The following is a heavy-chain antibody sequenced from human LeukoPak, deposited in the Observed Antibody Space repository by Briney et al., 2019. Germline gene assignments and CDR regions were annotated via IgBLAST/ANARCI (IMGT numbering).Heavy chain of an antibody. Sequence: ASVKVSCKASGYSFTAYYMHWVRQAPGQGLEWMGWINPNSGGTNYAQKFQGRVTMTRDTSITTAYMEMSRLRSDDTALYYCARVPIYYYYYMDVWGKGTTVTISS. J-gene: IGHJ6*03. CDR3: ARVPIYYYYYMDV. CDR1: GYSFTAYY. CDR2: INPNSGGT. V-gene: IGHV1-2*02.